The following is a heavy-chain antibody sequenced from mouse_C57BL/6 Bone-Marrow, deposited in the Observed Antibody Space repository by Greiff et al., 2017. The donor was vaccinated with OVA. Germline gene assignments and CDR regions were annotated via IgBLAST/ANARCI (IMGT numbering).Heavy chain of an antibody. V-gene: IGHV1-50*01. D-gene: IGHD1-1*01. CDR2: IDPSDSYT. CDR3: ARCITTVVDAY. Sequence: QVQLQQPGAELVKPGASVKLSCKASGYTFTSYWMQWVKQRPGPGLEWIGEIDPSDSYTNYNQKFKGKATLTVDTSSSTAYMQLSSLTSDDSPLYSCARCITTVVDAYWCHGPLLTVSA. CDR1: GYTFTSYW. J-gene: IGHJ3*01.